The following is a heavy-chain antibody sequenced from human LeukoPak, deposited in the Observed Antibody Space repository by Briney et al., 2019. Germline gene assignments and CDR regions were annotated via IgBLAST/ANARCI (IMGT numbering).Heavy chain of an antibody. CDR3: ARGRSSGYTSFLDY. D-gene: IGHD5-12*01. V-gene: IGHV3-48*04. CDR2: ISTSSSTI. J-gene: IGHJ4*02. Sequence: GGSLRLSCAASGFTFSSYSMNWVRQAPGMGLEWVSYISTSSSTIYYADSVKGRFTISRDNAKNSLYLQMNSLRAEDTAVYYCARGRSSGYTSFLDYWGQGTLVTVSS. CDR1: GFTFSSYS.